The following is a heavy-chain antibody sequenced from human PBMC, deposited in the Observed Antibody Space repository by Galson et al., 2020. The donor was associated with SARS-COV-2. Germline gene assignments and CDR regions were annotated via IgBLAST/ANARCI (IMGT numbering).Heavy chain of an antibody. D-gene: IGHD4-17*01. V-gene: IGHV3-33*01. CDR3: ATDPPSTVTSRGETDY. J-gene: IGHJ4*02. Sequence: GESLKISCAASGFTFSSYGMHWVRQAPGKGLEWVAVIWYDGSNKYYADSVKGRFTISRDNSKNTLYQQMNSLRAEDTAVYYCATDPPSTVTSRGETDYWGQGTLVTVSS. CDR2: IWYDGSNK. CDR1: GFTFSSYG.